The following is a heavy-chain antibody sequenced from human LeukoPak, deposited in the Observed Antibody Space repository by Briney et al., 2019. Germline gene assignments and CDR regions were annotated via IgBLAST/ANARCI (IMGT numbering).Heavy chain of an antibody. J-gene: IGHJ4*02. CDR1: GFTFSSYG. D-gene: IGHD5-12*01. V-gene: IGHV3-30*18. CDR3: AKDYVVATSTHIV. Sequence: GGSLRPSCAASGFTFSSYGMHWVRQAPGKGLEWVAVISYDGSNKYYADSVKGRFTISRDNSKNTLYLQMNSLRAEDTAVYYCAKDYVVATSTHIVWGQGTLVTVSS. CDR2: ISYDGSNK.